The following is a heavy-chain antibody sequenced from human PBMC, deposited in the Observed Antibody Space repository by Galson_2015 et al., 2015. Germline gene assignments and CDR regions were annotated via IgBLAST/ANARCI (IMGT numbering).Heavy chain of an antibody. V-gene: IGHV3-30*18. CDR2: ISYDGSNK. CDR3: AKDLEDTAMAADY. Sequence: SLRLSCAASGFTFSSYGMHWVRQAPGKGLEWVAVISYDGSNKYYADSVKGRFTISRDNSKNTLYLQMNSLRAEDTAVYYCAKDLEDTAMAADYWGQGTLVTVSS. J-gene: IGHJ4*02. CDR1: GFTFSSYG. D-gene: IGHD5-18*01.